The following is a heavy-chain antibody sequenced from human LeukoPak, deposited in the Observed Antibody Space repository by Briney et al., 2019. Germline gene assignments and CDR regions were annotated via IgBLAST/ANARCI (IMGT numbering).Heavy chain of an antibody. Sequence: GESLRISCKGSRYSFTSYWISWVRQMPGKGLEWMGRIDPSDSYTNYSPSFQGHVTISADKFISTAYLQWSSLKASDTAMYYCAWGSGGAFDYWGQGTLVTVSS. CDR1: RYSFTSYW. V-gene: IGHV5-10-1*01. CDR2: IDPSDSYT. J-gene: IGHJ4*02. CDR3: AWGSGGAFDY. D-gene: IGHD3-10*01.